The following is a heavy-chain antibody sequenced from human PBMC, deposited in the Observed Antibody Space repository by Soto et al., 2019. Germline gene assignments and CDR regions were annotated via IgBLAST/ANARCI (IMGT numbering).Heavy chain of an antibody. V-gene: IGHV3-33*01. J-gene: IGHJ2*01. CDR1: GFIFSNYG. D-gene: IGHD3-22*01. CDR3: ARDRYSYDSRAYQGVDWYFDL. Sequence: QVQLVESGGGVVQPGRSLRLSCAASGFIFSNYGMHWVRQAPGKGLEWVAVIWYDGSHESYADSVKGRFTISRDNSENTLFLQMNSLRAEDTAVYYCARDRYSYDSRAYQGVDWYFDLWGRGTLVTVSS. CDR2: IWYDGSHE.